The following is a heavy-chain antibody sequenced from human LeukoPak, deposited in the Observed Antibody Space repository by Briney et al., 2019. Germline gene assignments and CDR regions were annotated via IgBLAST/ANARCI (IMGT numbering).Heavy chain of an antibody. Sequence: ASVKVSCKASGYTFTGYYMHWVRQAPGQGFEWMGWINPNSGGTNYAQKFQGRVTMTRDTSISTAYMELSRLRSDDTAVYYCARGESRTPWWELHSVGSQLLGYFDYWGQGTLVTVSS. D-gene: IGHD1-26*01. CDR2: INPNSGGT. CDR1: GYTFTGYY. V-gene: IGHV1-2*02. J-gene: IGHJ4*02. CDR3: ARGESRTPWWELHSVGSQLLGYFDY.